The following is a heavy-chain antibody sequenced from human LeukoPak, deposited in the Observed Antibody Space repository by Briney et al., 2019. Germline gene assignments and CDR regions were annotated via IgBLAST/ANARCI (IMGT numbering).Heavy chain of an antibody. CDR2: ISWNSGSI. D-gene: IGHD3-22*01. J-gene: IGHJ4*02. Sequence: SGGSLRLSCAASGFTFDDYAMHWVRQAPGKSLEWVSGISWNSGSIGYADSVKGRFTISRDNAKNSLYLRMNSLRAEDTALYYCAKDRYYYDSSGYNDYWGQGTLVTVSS. CDR3: AKDRYYYDSSGYNDY. CDR1: GFTFDDYA. V-gene: IGHV3-9*01.